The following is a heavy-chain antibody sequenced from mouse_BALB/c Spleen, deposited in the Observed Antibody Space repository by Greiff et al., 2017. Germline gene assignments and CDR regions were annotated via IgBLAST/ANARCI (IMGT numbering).Heavy chain of an antibody. D-gene: IGHD2-3*01. J-gene: IGHJ3*01. V-gene: IGHV1S135*01. Sequence: VQLKESGPELMKPGASVKISCKASGYSFTSYYMHWVKQSHGKSLEWIGYIDPFNGGTSYNQKFKGKATLTVDKSSSTAYMHLSSLTSEDSAVYYCAREFDGHGGFAYWGQGTLVTVSA. CDR2: IDPFNGGT. CDR1: GYSFTSYY. CDR3: AREFDGHGGFAY.